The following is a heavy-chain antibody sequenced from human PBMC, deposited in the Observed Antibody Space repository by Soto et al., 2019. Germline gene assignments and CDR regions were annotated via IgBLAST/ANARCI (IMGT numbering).Heavy chain of an antibody. D-gene: IGHD3-10*01. Sequence: GGSLRLSCAASGFTFSSYWMHWVRQAPGKGLVWVSRINSDGSSTSYADSVKGRFTISRDNAKNTLYLQMNSLRAEDTAVYYCARIVIRFGELLAHDAFDIWGQGTMVTVSS. J-gene: IGHJ3*02. V-gene: IGHV3-74*01. CDR3: ARIVIRFGELLAHDAFDI. CDR1: GFTFSSYW. CDR2: INSDGSST.